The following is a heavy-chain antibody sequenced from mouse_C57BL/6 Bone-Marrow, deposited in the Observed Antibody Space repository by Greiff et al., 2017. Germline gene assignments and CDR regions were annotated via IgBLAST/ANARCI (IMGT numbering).Heavy chain of an antibody. V-gene: IGHV6-6*01. Sequence: EVKVEESGGGLVQPGGSMKLSCAASGFTFSDAWMDWVRQSPEKGLEWVAEIRNKANNHATYYAESVKGRFTISRDDSKSSVYLQMNSLRAEDTGIYYCTRRDDYDGGPHYYAMDYWGQGTSVTVSS. CDR2: IRNKANNHAT. CDR3: TRRDDYDGGPHYYAMDY. CDR1: GFTFSDAW. J-gene: IGHJ4*01. D-gene: IGHD2-4*01.